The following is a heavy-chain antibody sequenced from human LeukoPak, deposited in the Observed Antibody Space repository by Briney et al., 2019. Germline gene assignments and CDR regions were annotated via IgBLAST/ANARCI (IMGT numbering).Heavy chain of an antibody. CDR2: IKQDGSEK. V-gene: IGHV3-7*01. J-gene: IGHJ4*01. Sequence: PGGSLRLSCAASGFTFSSYEMNWVRQAPGKGLEWVANIKQDGSEKYYVDSVKGRFTISRDNAENSLYLQMNSLRDEDTAVYYCTAPKSTYFDYWGHGTLVTVSS. D-gene: IGHD2-2*01. CDR3: TAPKSTYFDY. CDR1: GFTFSSYE.